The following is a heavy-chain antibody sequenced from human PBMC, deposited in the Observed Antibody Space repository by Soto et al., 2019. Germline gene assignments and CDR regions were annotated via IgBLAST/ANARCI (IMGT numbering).Heavy chain of an antibody. V-gene: IGHV4-28*01. CDR2: IYYSGST. CDR3: ARINPGAGYYDGMDV. J-gene: IGHJ6*02. Sequence: QVQLQESGPGLVKPSDTLSLTCAVSGYSISSSNWWGWIRQPPGKGLEWIGYIYYSGSTYYNPSRKSRVTMSVDTSKNQFSLKLSSVTAVDTAVYYCARINPGAGYYDGMDVWGQGTTVTVSS. CDR1: GYSISSSNW. D-gene: IGHD3-10*01.